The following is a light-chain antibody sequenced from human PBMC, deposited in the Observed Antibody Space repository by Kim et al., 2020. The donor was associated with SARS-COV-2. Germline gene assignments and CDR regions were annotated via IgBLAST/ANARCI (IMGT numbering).Light chain of an antibody. J-gene: IGKJ4*01. CDR1: QSVRSY. Sequence: LSPGERATLSCRASQSVRSYLGWYRQKPGQAPRLLIYDTSNRAPGIPARFSGSGSGSDFTLTISSLEPEDFAIYYCQQRSDWPLTFGGGTKVDIK. V-gene: IGKV3-11*01. CDR3: QQRSDWPLT. CDR2: DTS.